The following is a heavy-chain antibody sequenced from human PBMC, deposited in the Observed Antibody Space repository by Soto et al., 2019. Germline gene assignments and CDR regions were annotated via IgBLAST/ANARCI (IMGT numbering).Heavy chain of an antibody. CDR2: IIPIFGTA. Sequence: EASVKVSCKASGGTFSSYAISWVRQAPGQGLEWMGGIIPIFGTANYAQKFQGRVTITADESTSTAYMELSSLRSEDTAVYYCARSYDFWSGYLYYYYGMDVWGQGTTVTVSS. CDR1: GGTFSSYA. CDR3: ARSYDFWSGYLYYYYGMDV. J-gene: IGHJ6*02. D-gene: IGHD3-3*01. V-gene: IGHV1-69*13.